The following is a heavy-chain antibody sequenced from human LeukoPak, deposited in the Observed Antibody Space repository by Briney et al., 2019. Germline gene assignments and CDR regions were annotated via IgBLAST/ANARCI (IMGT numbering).Heavy chain of an antibody. V-gene: IGHV3-48*01. CDR3: ARDRQEHCSSTSCYVW. CDR1: GFTFSSYS. Sequence: PGGSLRLSCAASGFTFSSYSMNWVRQAPGKGLEWVSYISSSSSTIYYADSVKGRFTISRDNAKNSLYLQMNSLRAEDTAVYYCARDRQEHCSSTSCYVWWGQGTLVTVSS. D-gene: IGHD2-2*01. J-gene: IGHJ4*02. CDR2: ISSSSSTI.